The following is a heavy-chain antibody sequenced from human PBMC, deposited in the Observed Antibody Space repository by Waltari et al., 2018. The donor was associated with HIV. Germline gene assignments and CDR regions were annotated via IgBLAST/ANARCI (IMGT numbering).Heavy chain of an antibody. CDR1: GFPFSSYA. CDR2: ISGSGGST. Sequence: EVQLVESGGGLVQPGGSLRLSCAASGFPFSSYAMSWVRQAPGTGLEWVSAISGSGGSTYYADSVKGRFTISRDNSKNTLYLQMNSLRAEDTAVYYCAEGPLFSPAAGTFKLFDYWGQGTLVTVSS. V-gene: IGHV3-23*04. CDR3: AEGPLFSPAAGTFKLFDY. J-gene: IGHJ4*02. D-gene: IGHD6-13*01.